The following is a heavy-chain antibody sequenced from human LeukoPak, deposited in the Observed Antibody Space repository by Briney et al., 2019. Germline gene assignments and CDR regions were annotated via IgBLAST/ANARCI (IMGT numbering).Heavy chain of an antibody. CDR2: ISSSSSYI. J-gene: IGHJ6*02. D-gene: IGHD3-22*01. Sequence: PGGSLRLSCAASGFTFSSYRMNWVRQAPGKGLEWVSSISSSSSYIYYADSVKGRFTISRDNAKNSLYLQMNSLRAEDTAVYYCARGSYYDSSAYYYYYGMDVWGQGTTVTVSS. CDR3: ARGSYYDSSAYYYYYGMDV. CDR1: GFTFSSYR. V-gene: IGHV3-21*01.